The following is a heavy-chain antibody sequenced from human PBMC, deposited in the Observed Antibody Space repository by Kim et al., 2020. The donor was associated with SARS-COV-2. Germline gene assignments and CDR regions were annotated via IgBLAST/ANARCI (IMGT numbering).Heavy chain of an antibody. J-gene: IGHJ4*02. D-gene: IGHD7-27*01. Sequence: YYADSVKGRFTISRDIPKDTLYLQMNSLRAEDTAVYYCSSSTLGAYFDYWGQGSLVTVSS. V-gene: IGHV3-53*01. CDR3: SSSTLGAYFDY.